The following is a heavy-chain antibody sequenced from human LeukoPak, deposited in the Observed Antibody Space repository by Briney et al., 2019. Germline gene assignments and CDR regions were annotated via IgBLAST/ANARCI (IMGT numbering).Heavy chain of an antibody. CDR2: MNPNSGNT. CDR3: ARGNLIDY. V-gene: IGHV1-8*02. CDR1: GYTFTSYG. J-gene: IGHJ4*02. Sequence: ASVKVSCKASGYTFTSYGISWVRQAPGQGLEWMGWMNPNSGNTDYAQRFQGRVTMTRNTSISTAYMELSSLRSDDTAVYYCARGNLIDYWGQGTLVTVSS. D-gene: IGHD1-14*01.